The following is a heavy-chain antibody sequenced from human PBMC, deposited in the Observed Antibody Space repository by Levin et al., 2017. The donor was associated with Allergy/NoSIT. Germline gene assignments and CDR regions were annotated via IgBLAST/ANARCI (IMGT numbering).Heavy chain of an antibody. J-gene: IGHJ3*02. V-gene: IGHV3-11*06. CDR1: GFTFGDYF. Sequence: GGSLRLSCATSGFTFGDYFMRWLRQAPGTGLAWVSSISTRATYTTSADSVRGRFILSLYHARDSLYLQMNTLRADDTAVYYCARGRTMSVRPCDSWGQGTRVTVSS. CDR3: ARGRTMSVRPCDS. CDR2: ISTRATYT. D-gene: IGHD3-3*01.